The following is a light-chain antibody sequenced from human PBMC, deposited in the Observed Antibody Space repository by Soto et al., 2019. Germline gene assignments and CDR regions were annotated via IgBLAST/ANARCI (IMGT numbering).Light chain of an antibody. Sequence: QSALTQPASVSGSPGQSITISCTGTSSDVGGYNYVSWYQQHPGKAPNLMIYDVSNRPSGVSNRFSGSKSGNTASRTISGLQAEDEADYYCSSYTSSSTLVVFGGGTKLTVL. V-gene: IGLV2-14*01. CDR2: DVS. CDR1: SSDVGGYNY. J-gene: IGLJ2*01. CDR3: SSYTSSSTLVV.